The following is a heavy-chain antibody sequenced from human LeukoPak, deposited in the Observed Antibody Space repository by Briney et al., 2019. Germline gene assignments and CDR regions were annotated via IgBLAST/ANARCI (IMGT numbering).Heavy chain of an antibody. J-gene: IGHJ4*02. D-gene: IGHD3-22*01. CDR2: ISHSGST. Sequence: SETLSLTCAAYGGSFSGYYWSWIRQPPEKGLECIGEISHSGSTNYNPSLKSRVTISADTSRNQFPLKLSSVTAADTAVYYCARRRYYDSSGYSAFDYWGQGTLVTVSS. CDR1: GGSFSGYY. CDR3: ARRRYYDSSGYSAFDY. V-gene: IGHV4-34*01.